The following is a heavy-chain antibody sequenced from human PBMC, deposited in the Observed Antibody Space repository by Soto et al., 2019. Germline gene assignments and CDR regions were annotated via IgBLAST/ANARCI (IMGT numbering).Heavy chain of an antibody. J-gene: IGHJ4*02. D-gene: IGHD2-15*01. Sequence: GGSLRLSCAASGFTFSSYAMSWVRQAPGKGLEWVSAISGSGGSTYYADSVKGRFTISRDNSKNTLYLQMNSLRAEDTAVYYCATTERPHGYCSGGSCYSGVDYWGQGTLVTVSS. CDR1: GFTFSSYA. V-gene: IGHV3-23*01. CDR3: ATTERPHGYCSGGSCYSGVDY. CDR2: ISGSGGST.